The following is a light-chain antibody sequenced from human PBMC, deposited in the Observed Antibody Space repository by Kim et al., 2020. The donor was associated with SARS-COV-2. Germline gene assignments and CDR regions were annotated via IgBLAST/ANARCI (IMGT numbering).Light chain of an antibody. V-gene: IGLV3-1*01. CDR1: KLGDKY. CDR3: QAWDSSSHVV. Sequence: SYELIQPPSVSVSPGQTASITCSGDKLGDKYACWYQQKPGQSHVLVIYQDSKRPSGIPERFSGSNSGNTATLTISGTQAMDEADYYCQAWDSSSHVVFGGGTKLTVL. CDR2: QDS. J-gene: IGLJ2*01.